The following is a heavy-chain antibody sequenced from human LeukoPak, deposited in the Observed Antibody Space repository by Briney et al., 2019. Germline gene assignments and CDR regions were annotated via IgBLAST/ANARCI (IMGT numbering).Heavy chain of an antibody. V-gene: IGHV4-34*01. CDR1: GGSFSGYY. CDR3: ARRERGYSFMPREGKSIDY. J-gene: IGHJ4*02. D-gene: IGHD5-18*01. Sequence: SGTLSLTCAVYGGSFSGYYWSWIRQPPGKGLEWIGEINHSGSTNYNPSLKSRVTISVDTSKNQFSLKLSSVTAADTAVYYCARRERGYSFMPREGKSIDYWGQGTLVTVSS. CDR2: INHSGST.